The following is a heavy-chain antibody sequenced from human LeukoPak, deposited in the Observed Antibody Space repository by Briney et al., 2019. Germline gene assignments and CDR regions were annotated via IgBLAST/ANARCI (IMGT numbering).Heavy chain of an antibody. CDR1: GFTFGDYA. CDR2: ISWNSGSI. CDR3: ARQGGSSETSFDY. Sequence: GGSLRLSCAASGFTFGDYAMHWVRQAPGKGLEWVSGISWNSGSIGYADSVKGRFTISRDNAKNSLYLQMNSLRAEDTALYYCARQGGSSETSFDYWGQGTLVTVSS. J-gene: IGHJ4*02. V-gene: IGHV3-9*01. D-gene: IGHD6-13*01.